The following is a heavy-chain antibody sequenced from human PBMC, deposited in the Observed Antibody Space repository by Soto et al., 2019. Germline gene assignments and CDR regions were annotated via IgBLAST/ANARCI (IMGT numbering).Heavy chain of an antibody. D-gene: IGHD2-21*01. CDR3: ARVLWVQPKTEVNYYGMDV. CDR2: IIPIFGTA. J-gene: IGHJ6*02. V-gene: IGHV1-69*13. Sequence: SVKVSCKASGGTFSSYAISWVRQAPGQGLEWMGGIIPIFGTANYAQKFQGRVTITADESTSTAYMELSGLRSEDTAVYYCARVLWVQPKTEVNYYGMDVWGQGTTVTVSS. CDR1: GGTFSSYA.